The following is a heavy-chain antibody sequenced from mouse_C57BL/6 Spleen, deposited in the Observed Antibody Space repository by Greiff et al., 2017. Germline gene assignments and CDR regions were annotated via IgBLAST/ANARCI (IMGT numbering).Heavy chain of an antibody. D-gene: IGHD4-1*01. CDR2: IDPSDSYT. CDR1: GYTFTSYW. CDR3: ARGGTGPYAMDY. Sequence: QVQLQQPGAELVKPGASVKLSCKASGYTFTSYWMQWVKQRPGQGLEWIGEIDPSDSYTNYNQKFKGKATLTVDTSSSTAYMQLSSLTSEDSAVYYCARGGTGPYAMDYWGQGTSVTVSS. V-gene: IGHV1-50*01. J-gene: IGHJ4*01.